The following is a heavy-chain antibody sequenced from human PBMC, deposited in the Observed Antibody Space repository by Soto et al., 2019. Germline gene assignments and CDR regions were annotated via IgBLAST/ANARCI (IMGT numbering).Heavy chain of an antibody. J-gene: IGHJ5*01. CDR2: INPSGGST. D-gene: IGHD6-13*01. V-gene: IGHV1-46*01. CDR3: ATAAYSTSWYDF. Sequence: ASVKVSCKSSEYSFTDHYIHWVRQAPGQGLEWMGIINPSGGSTSYAQKFQGRVTMTRDTSTSTVYMELSSLRSEDTTVYYCATAAYSTSWYDFWGQGTLVTVSS. CDR1: EYSFTDHY.